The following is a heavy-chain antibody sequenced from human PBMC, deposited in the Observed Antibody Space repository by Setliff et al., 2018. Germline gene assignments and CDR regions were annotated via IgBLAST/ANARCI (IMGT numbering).Heavy chain of an antibody. CDR2: INWNGGST. CDR3: ARDQYSSGYYDY. CDR1: GFTFVDYG. Sequence: GGSLRLSCAASGFTFVDYGMTWVRQAPGKGLEWVSGINWNGGSTGYADSVKGRFTISRDNAKNSLYLQMNSLRAEDTAVYYCARDQYSSGYYDYWGQGTLVTVSS. D-gene: IGHD3-22*01. J-gene: IGHJ4*02. V-gene: IGHV3-20*04.